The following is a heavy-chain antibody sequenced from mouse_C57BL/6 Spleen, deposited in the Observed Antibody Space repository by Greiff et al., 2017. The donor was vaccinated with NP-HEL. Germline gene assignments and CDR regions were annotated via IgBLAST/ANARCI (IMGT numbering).Heavy chain of an antibody. CDR1: GYTFTDYY. V-gene: IGHV1-26*01. J-gene: IGHJ4*01. CDR3: ARRAFTTVDAMDY. Sequence: EVQLQQSGPELVKPGASVKISCKASGYTFTDYYMNWVKQSHGKSLEWIGDINPNNGGTSYNQKFKGKATLTVDKSSSTAYMELRSLTSEDSAVYYCARRAFTTVDAMDYWGQGTSVTVSS. CDR2: INPNNGGT. D-gene: IGHD1-1*01.